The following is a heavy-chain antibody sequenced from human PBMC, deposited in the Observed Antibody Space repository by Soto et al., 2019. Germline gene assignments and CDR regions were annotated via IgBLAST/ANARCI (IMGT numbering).Heavy chain of an antibody. Sequence: AGGSLRLSCAASGFTFSSYGMHWVRQAPGKGLEWVAVISYDGSNKYYADSVKGRFTISRDNSKNTLYLQMNSLRAEDTAVYYCAKAHLYYFDYWGQGTLVTVSS. CDR3: AKAHLYYFDY. CDR1: GFTFSSYG. CDR2: ISYDGSNK. V-gene: IGHV3-30*18. J-gene: IGHJ4*02.